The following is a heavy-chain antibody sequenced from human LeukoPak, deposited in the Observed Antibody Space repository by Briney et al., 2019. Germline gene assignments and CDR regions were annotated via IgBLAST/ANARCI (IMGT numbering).Heavy chain of an antibody. CDR1: GGSISSSNW. V-gene: IGHV4-4*02. J-gene: IGHJ3*02. D-gene: IGHD2-15*01. CDR3: ARTAGSRVGGAFDI. CDR2: IYHSGST. Sequence: SETLSLTCAVSGGSISSSNWWSWVRQPPGKGLEWIGEIYHSGSTNYNPSLKSRVTISVDKSKNQFSLKLSSVTAADTAVYYCARTAGSRVGGAFDIWGQGTMVTVSS.